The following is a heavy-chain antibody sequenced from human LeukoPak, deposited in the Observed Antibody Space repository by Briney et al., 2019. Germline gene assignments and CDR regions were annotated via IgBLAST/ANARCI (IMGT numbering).Heavy chain of an antibody. V-gene: IGHV4-59*01. CDR1: GGSISSYY. CDR2: TYYSGST. J-gene: IGHJ3*02. Sequence: SETLSLTCTVSGGSISSYYWSWIRQPPGKGLEWIGYTYYSGSTNYNPSLKSRVTISVDTSKNQFSLKLSSVTAADTAVYYCARERISSGWYNDAFDIWGQGTMVTVSS. CDR3: ARERISSGWYNDAFDI. D-gene: IGHD6-19*01.